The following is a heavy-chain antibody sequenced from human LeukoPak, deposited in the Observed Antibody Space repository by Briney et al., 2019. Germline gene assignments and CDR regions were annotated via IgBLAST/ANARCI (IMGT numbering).Heavy chain of an antibody. Sequence: PSETLSLTCTVSGGSISSYYWSWIRKPPGKGLEWIGYIYYSGSTNYNPSLKSRVTISVDTSKNQFSLKLSSVTAADTAVYYCARVMAWIEPGSSSWPRPYYFDYWGQGTLVTVSS. D-gene: IGHD6-13*01. V-gene: IGHV4-59*01. CDR1: GGSISSYY. CDR2: IYYSGST. J-gene: IGHJ4*02. CDR3: ARVMAWIEPGSSSWPRPYYFDY.